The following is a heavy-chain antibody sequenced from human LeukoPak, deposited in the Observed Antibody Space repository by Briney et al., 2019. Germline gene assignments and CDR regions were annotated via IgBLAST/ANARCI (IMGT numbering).Heavy chain of an antibody. Sequence: GASVKVSCKASGYTFTGYYMHWVRQAPGQGLEWMGWINPNSGGTNYAQKFQGRVTMTRDTSISTAYMELSRLRSDDTAVYYCARSRGPIVVVPAAIGYWGQGTLVTVSS. CDR1: GYTFTGYY. J-gene: IGHJ4*02. V-gene: IGHV1-2*02. CDR2: INPNSGGT. CDR3: ARSRGPIVVVPAAIGY. D-gene: IGHD2-2*01.